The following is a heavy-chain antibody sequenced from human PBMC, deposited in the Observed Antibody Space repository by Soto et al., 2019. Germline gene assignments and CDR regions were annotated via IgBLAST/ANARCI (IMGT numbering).Heavy chain of an antibody. D-gene: IGHD3-3*01. V-gene: IGHV4-34*01. CDR3: ARGLSEITIFGVVIANWFDP. CDR1: GGSFSGYY. CDR2: INHSGST. Sequence: PSETLSLTCAVYGGSFSGYYWSWIRQPPGKGLEWIGEINHSGSTNYNPSLKSRVTISVDTSKNQFSLKLSSVTAADTAVYYCARGLSEITIFGVVIANWFDPWGQGTLVTVSS. J-gene: IGHJ5*02.